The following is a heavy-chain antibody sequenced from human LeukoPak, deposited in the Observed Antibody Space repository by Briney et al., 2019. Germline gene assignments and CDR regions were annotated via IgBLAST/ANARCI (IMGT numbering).Heavy chain of an antibody. J-gene: IGHJ4*02. CDR2: ISYDGSNK. CDR1: GFTFSSYA. CDR3: ARDPASAYYFDY. Sequence: GRSLRLSCAASGFTFSSYAMHWVRQAPGKGLEWVAVISYDGSNKYYADSVKGRFTISRDNSKNTLYLQMNSLRAEDTAVYYRARDPASAYYFDYWGQGTLVTVSS. V-gene: IGHV3-30-3*01. D-gene: IGHD6-25*01.